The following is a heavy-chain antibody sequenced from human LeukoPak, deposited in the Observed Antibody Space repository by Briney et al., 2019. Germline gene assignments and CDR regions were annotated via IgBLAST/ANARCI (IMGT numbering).Heavy chain of an antibody. CDR3: ARVRRDYYYGMDV. J-gene: IGHJ6*02. CDR2: IWYDGSNK. CDR1: GFTFSSYG. Sequence: GRSLRLSCAASGFTFSSYGMHWVRQAPGKGLEWVAVIWYDGSNKYYAGSVKGRFTISRDNSKNTLYLQMNSLRAEDTAVYYCARVRRDYYYGMDVWGQGTTVTVSS. D-gene: IGHD3-10*01. V-gene: IGHV3-33*01.